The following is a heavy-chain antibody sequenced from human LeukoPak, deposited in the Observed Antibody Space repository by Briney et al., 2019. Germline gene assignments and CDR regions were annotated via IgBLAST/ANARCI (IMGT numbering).Heavy chain of an antibody. J-gene: IGHJ5*02. CDR2: MNPNSGNT. CDR3: ARGVRYCSGGSCYSRKGPNWFDP. Sequence: GASVKVSCKASGYTFTSYDINWVRQAAGQGLEWMGWMNPNSGNTGYAQKFQGRVTMTRNTSISTAYMELRSLRSEDTAVYYCARGVRYCSGGSCYSRKGPNWFDPWGQGTLVTVSS. V-gene: IGHV1-8*01. D-gene: IGHD2-15*01. CDR1: GYTFTSYD.